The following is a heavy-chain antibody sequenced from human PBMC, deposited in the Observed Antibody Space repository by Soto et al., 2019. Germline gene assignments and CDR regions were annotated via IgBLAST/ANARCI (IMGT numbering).Heavy chain of an antibody. CDR2: ISGYNGST. D-gene: IGHD3-9*01. Sequence: ASVKVSCKASGYTFISYGIICLLQAPGQGLEWMGWISGYNGSTKYAQELEGRVTMSEDTSRDTAYMELSRLGSEDTAVYYCAVGKTIGRYDILTGYYFWGQGTLVTVSS. CDR3: AVGKTIGRYDILTGYYF. J-gene: IGHJ4*02. V-gene: IGHV1-18*01. CDR1: GYTFISYG.